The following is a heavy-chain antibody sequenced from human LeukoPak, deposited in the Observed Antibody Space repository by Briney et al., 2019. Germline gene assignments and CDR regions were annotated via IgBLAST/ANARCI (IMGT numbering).Heavy chain of an antibody. V-gene: IGHV3-30*02. CDR2: IRYDGSNK. Sequence: GGSLRLSCAASGFAFSSYGMHWVRQAPGKGLEWVAFIRYDGSNKYYADSVKGRFTISRDNSKNTLYLQMNSLRAEDTAVYYCAKDSATEVIIDYWGQGTLVTVSS. CDR1: GFAFSSYG. J-gene: IGHJ4*02. CDR3: AKDSATEVIIDY. D-gene: IGHD2/OR15-2a*01.